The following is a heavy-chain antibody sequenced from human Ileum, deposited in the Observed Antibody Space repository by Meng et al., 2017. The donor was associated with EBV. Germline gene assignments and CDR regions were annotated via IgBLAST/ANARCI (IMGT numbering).Heavy chain of an antibody. D-gene: IGHD3-22*01. J-gene: IGHJ4*02. Sequence: GCGPGRLRPPGTPHRTGAASGSAIRSSNWWSWVRQAPGKGLEWIGEIHHTESTNYNPSLKSRVTISVDKSKNQFSLKLSSVTAADTAVYYCARESYSDSSGYYSLDYWGQGSLVTVSS. V-gene: IGHV4-4*03. CDR1: GSAIRSSNW. CDR2: IHHTEST. CDR3: ARESYSDSSGYYSLDY.